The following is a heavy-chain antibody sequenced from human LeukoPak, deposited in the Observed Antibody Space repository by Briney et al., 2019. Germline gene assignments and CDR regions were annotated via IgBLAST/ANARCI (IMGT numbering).Heavy chain of an antibody. CDR3: AREDTALVIAY. J-gene: IGHJ4*02. D-gene: IGHD5-18*01. CDR1: GFTFSSYG. CDR2: ISYDGSNK. V-gene: IGHV3-30*03. Sequence: GGSLRLSCAASGFTFSSYGMHWVRQAPGKGLEWVAVISYDGSNKYYTDSVKGRFTISRDNSKNTLYLQMNSLRVEDTAVYYCAREDTALVIAYWGQGTLVTVSS.